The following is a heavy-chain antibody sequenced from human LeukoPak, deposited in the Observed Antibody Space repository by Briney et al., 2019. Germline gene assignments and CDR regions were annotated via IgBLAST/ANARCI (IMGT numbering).Heavy chain of an antibody. CDR3: ARPYYSDSGSYSGLIVY. D-gene: IGHD3-10*01. CDR1: AYSFTSYW. J-gene: IGHJ4*02. Sequence: GESLKISCKGSAYSFTSYWIGWVRQMPGKGLERMGIIYPGDSDTRYSPSFQGQVTISADKSISTAYLQWSSLKASDTGMYYCARPYYSDSGSYSGLIVYWGQGTLVTVSS. CDR2: IYPGDSDT. V-gene: IGHV5-51*01.